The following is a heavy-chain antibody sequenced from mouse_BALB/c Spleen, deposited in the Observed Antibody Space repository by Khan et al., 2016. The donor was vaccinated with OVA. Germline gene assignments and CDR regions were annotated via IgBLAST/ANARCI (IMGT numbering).Heavy chain of an antibody. CDR2: IYPFNGDT. Sequence: VQLKESGPELVKPGASVKMSCKASGYTFTSYVMHWVKQKPGQGLEWIGYIYPFNGDTLYNEKFKDKATLTSDKSSSTAYMELSSLTSEDSAVFCGAPVGSYYVSVAYWGQGTLVTVSA. CDR3: APVGSYYVSVAY. D-gene: IGHD2-12*01. CDR1: GYTFTSYV. J-gene: IGHJ3*01. V-gene: IGHV1S136*01.